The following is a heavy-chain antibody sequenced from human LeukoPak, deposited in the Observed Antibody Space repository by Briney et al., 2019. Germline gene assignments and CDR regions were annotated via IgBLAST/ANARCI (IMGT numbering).Heavy chain of an antibody. V-gene: IGHV1-2*02. CDR2: ISPNNGDT. CDR3: VRGPIGASAY. Sequence: ASVKVSCKPSGYTFTDSYIHWVRQAPGVGLQWMGWISPNNGDTKYAEDFQDRVTMPRDTSISTAYMELTGLTPDDTAAYYCVRGPIGASAYWGRGTLVTVSS. J-gene: IGHJ4*02. CDR1: GYTFTDSY. D-gene: IGHD3-10*01.